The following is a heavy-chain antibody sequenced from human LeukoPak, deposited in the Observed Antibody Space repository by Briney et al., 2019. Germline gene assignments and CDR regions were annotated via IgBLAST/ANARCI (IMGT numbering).Heavy chain of an antibody. CDR1: GYSFTSYW. Sequence: GESLKISCKGSGYSFTSYWIGWVRQMPGKGLERMGIIYPGDSDTRYSPSFQGQVTISAGKSISTAYLQWSSLKASDTAMYYCARARPLGYYYMDVWGKGTTVTVSS. CDR3: ARARPLGYYYMDV. V-gene: IGHV5-51*01. CDR2: IYPGDSDT. D-gene: IGHD7-27*01. J-gene: IGHJ6*03.